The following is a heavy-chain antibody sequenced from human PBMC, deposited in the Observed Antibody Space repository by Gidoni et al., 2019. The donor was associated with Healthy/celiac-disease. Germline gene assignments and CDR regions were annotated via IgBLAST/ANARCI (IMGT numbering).Heavy chain of an antibody. Sequence: QLQLQESGPGLVKPSETLSLTCTVSGGSISSCSYYWGWIRQPPGKGLEWFGSIYFSGSTYYNPSLKSRVTISVDTSKNQFSLKLSSVTAADTAVYYCASLGYCSSTSCYARGGYYYGMDVWGKGTTVTVSS. J-gene: IGHJ6*04. D-gene: IGHD2-2*01. CDR1: GGSISSCSYY. V-gene: IGHV4-39*01. CDR3: ASLGYCSSTSCYARGGYYYGMDV. CDR2: IYFSGST.